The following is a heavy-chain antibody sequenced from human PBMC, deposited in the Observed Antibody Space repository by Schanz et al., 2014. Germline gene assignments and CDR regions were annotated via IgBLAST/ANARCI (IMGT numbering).Heavy chain of an antibody. D-gene: IGHD2-2*01. CDR3: ARDTAQSCIGPSCFEYFQH. V-gene: IGHV3-9*01. Sequence: VQLVESGGGLVQPGRSLRLSCVASGFRFDDYAMHWVRQAPGKGLEWVSGMSWNAGSLGYGDSVKGRFTISRDNAKNSLYLQMDSLRAEDTALYYCARDTAQSCIGPSCFEYFQHWGQGALVTVSS. CDR2: MSWNAGSL. CDR1: GFRFDDYA. J-gene: IGHJ1*01.